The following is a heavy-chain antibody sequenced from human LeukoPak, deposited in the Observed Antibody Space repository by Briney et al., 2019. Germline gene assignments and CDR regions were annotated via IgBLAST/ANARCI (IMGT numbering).Heavy chain of an antibody. CDR3: ATDAGTSCLDY. CDR1: GYTFTDYY. V-gene: IGHV1-69-2*01. J-gene: IGHJ4*02. CDR2: VDPEDGET. Sequence: ASVKVSCKASGYTFTDYYMHWVQQAPGKGLEWMGRVDPEDGETIYAEKFQGRVTITADTSTDTAYMELSSLRSEDTAVYYCATDAGTSCLDYWGQETLVTVSS. D-gene: IGHD2-2*01.